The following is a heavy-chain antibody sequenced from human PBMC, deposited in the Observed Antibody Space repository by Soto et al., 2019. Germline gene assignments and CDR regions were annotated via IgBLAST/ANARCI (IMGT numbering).Heavy chain of an antibody. Sequence: EVQLLESGGGLVQPGGSLRLSCAASGFTFSSHAMSWVRQAPGKGLEWVSGLSGSGGATYYADSVKGRFTIYRDNSKNTLYLQMNRLRAEETAVYHCAKDLYFNSGSSVYLKHWGEGTPVTVSS. CDR1: GFTFSSHA. CDR2: LSGSGGAT. J-gene: IGHJ1*01. V-gene: IGHV3-23*01. D-gene: IGHD3-10*01. CDR3: AKDLYFNSGSSVYLKH.